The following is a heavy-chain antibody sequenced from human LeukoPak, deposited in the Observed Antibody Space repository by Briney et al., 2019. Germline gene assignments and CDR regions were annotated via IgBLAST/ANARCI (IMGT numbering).Heavy chain of an antibody. D-gene: IGHD1-1*01. V-gene: IGHV3-64D*09. CDR1: GFTFSAYA. Sequence: GGSLRLSCSASGFTFSAYAMYWVRQAPGKGLEYLSGISSNGGSSFYADSVTGRFTISRDNSKNTLYLQMSSLRAEDTAVYYCVKITSVTGGDCWGQGTRLTVSS. J-gene: IGHJ4*02. CDR3: VKITSVTGGDC. CDR2: ISSNGGSS.